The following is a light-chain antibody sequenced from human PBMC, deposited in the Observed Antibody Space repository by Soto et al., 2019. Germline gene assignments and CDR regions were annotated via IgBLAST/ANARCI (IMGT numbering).Light chain of an antibody. V-gene: IGKV3-20*01. CDR1: QSVSSSY. CDR3: QRYNCSPGT. CDR2: GAN. Sequence: LTSPPGTLSLSPGARATLSCRTSQSVSSSYLCWYQQKPGQARMLLNHGANRATAIIADRSSSGCARTFFTLTSSIQEEEVLAFYCCQRYNCSPGTFGEGTKVDIK. J-gene: IGKJ4*02.